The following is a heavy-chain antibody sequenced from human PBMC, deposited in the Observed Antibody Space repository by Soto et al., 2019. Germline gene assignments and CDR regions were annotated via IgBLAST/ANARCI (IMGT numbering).Heavy chain of an antibody. V-gene: IGHV1-69*01. Sequence: QVQLVQSGAEVKKPGSSVKVSCKASGGTFSSYSINWVRQAPGQGLEWMGEIIAIFGTANYAQKFQGRVTITADESTSTAYMELSNLRSEETAVYYCARDGGRHSGGIDYWGQGTVVTDSS. CDR1: GGTFSSYS. J-gene: IGHJ4*02. CDR3: ARDGGRHSGGIDY. D-gene: IGHD1-26*01. CDR2: IIAIFGTA.